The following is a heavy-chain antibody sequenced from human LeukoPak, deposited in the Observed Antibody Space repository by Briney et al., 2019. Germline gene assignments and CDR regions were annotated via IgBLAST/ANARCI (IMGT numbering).Heavy chain of an antibody. CDR3: AKRGVVIRVILVGFHKEAYYFDS. CDR2: MSDSGGRT. V-gene: IGHV3-23*01. CDR1: GITLSNYG. D-gene: IGHD3-22*01. J-gene: IGHJ4*02. Sequence: PGGSLRLSCAVSGITLSNYGMSWVRQAPGKGLEWVAGMSDSGGRTNYADSVKGRFTISRDNPKNTLYLQMNSLRAEDTAVCFCAKRGVVIRVILVGFHKEAYYFDSWGQGALVTVSS.